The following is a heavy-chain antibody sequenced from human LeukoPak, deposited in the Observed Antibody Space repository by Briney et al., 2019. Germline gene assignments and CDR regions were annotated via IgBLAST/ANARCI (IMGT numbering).Heavy chain of an antibody. Sequence: GRSLRLSCAASGFTFSSYAMHWVRQAPGKGLEWVAVISYDGSNKYYADSVKGRFTISRDNSKNTLYLQMNSLRAEDTAVYYCARSGSTRGYYMDVWAKGPRSPSP. D-gene: IGHD2-2*01. J-gene: IGHJ6*03. V-gene: IGHV3-30-3*01. CDR1: GFTFSSYA. CDR2: ISYDGSNK. CDR3: ARSGSTRGYYMDV.